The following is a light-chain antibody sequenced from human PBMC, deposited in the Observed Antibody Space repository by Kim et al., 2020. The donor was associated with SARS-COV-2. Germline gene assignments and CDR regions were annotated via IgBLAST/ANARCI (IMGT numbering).Light chain of an antibody. Sequence: GQSTTLSCTGTGSDVGLYNSLSWYQQHPGRAPKLIMYDVSERASGVSNRFSGSQSGNTASLTISGLRAEDEADYYCNSHTTSSTYVFGSGTKVTVL. CDR1: GSDVGLYNS. CDR3: NSHTTSSTYV. J-gene: IGLJ1*01. V-gene: IGLV2-14*04. CDR2: DVS.